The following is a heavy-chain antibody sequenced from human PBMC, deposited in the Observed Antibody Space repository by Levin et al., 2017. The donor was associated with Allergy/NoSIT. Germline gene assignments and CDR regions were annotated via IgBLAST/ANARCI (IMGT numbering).Heavy chain of an antibody. CDR1: GFTFSSYA. CDR3: ARDRGVGATGNGFDP. CDR2: ISYDGSNK. J-gene: IGHJ5*02. D-gene: IGHD1-26*01. V-gene: IGHV3-30*04. Sequence: GGSLRLSCAASGFTFSSYAMHWVRQAPGKGLEWVAVISYDGSNKYYADSVKGRFTISRDNSKNTLYLQMNSLRAEDTAVYYCARDRGVGATGNGFDPWGQGTLVTVSS.